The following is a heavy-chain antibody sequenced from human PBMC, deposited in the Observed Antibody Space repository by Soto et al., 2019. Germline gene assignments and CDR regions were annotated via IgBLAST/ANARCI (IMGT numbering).Heavy chain of an antibody. CDR3: ARGYDYVWGSFYYFDY. CDR2: INPSGGST. J-gene: IGHJ4*02. V-gene: IGHV1-46*01. Sequence: ASVKVSCKASGYTFISYYMHWVRQAPGQGLEWMGIINPSGGSTTYAQKFQGRVTMTRDTSTSTVYMELSSLRSEDTAVYYCARGYDYVWGSFYYFDYWGQGTLVTVS. D-gene: IGHD3-16*01. CDR1: GYTFISYY.